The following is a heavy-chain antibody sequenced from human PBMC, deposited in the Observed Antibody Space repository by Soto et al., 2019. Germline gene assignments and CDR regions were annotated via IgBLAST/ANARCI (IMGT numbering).Heavy chain of an antibody. J-gene: IGHJ4*02. CDR3: VKDRPPRFDY. Sequence: PGGSLRLSCSVSGFSFSAYAMHWVRQAPGKGLEYVSSISSNGGSTYYADAVKGRFTISRDNSKSTLYLQMSSLRADDTGVYYCVKDRPPRFDYWGRGTLVTAPQ. D-gene: IGHD6-6*01. CDR2: ISSNGGST. CDR1: GFSFSAYA. V-gene: IGHV3-64D*06.